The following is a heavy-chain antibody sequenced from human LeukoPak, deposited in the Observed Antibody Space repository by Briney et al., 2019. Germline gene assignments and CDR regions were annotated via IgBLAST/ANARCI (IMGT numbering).Heavy chain of an antibody. D-gene: IGHD3-10*01. J-gene: IGHJ5*02. CDR1: GGSISNGGYY. V-gene: IGHV4-31*03. CDR2: IYYSGST. CDR3: ARSESYVGWFDP. Sequence: PSQTLSLTCTVSGGSISNGGYYWSWIRQHPGKGLEWIGYIYYSGSTYYNPSLKSRVTISVDTSKNQFSLKLSSVTAADTAVYYCARSESYVGWFDPWGQGTLVTVSS.